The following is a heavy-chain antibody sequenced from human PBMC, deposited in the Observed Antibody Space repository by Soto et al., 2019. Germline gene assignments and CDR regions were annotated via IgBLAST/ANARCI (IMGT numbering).Heavy chain of an antibody. CDR3: ARANIVVVPAAMELFDY. CDR1: GGSISSGGYY. J-gene: IGHJ4*02. CDR2: IYYSGST. Sequence: QVQLQESGPGLVKPSQPLSLTCTVSGGSISSGGYYWSWIRQHPGKGLEWIGYIYYSGSTYYNPSLKSRVTRTVDTSKNQFSLKLSSVTAADTAVYYCARANIVVVPAAMELFDYWGQGTLVTVSS. D-gene: IGHD2-2*01. V-gene: IGHV4-31*03.